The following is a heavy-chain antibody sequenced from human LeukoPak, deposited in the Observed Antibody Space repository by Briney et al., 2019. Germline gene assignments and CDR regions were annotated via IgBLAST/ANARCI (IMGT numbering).Heavy chain of an antibody. CDR1: GFALSSHW. V-gene: IGHV3-7*03. CDR2: VNRDGSET. Sequence: PGGSLRLSCAASGFALSSHWMTWVRQVPGRGPEWVANVNRDGSETYYLDSVKGRFTISKDNAKNSLYLQMNSLRAEDTALYRCAGNNGMDVWGQGTTVIVSS. CDR3: AGNNGMDV. J-gene: IGHJ6*02.